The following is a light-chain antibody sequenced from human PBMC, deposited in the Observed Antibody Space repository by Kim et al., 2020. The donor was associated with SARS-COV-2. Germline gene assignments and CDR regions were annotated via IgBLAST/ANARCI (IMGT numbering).Light chain of an antibody. V-gene: IGLV3-25*03. CDR3: QSADSSGTYRWV. J-gene: IGLJ3*02. Sequence: SYELTQPPSVSVSPGQTARITCSGDALPKQYAYWYQQKPGQGPVLVIYKDSERPSGIPERFSGSSSGTTVTLTISGVQAEDEADYYCQSADSSGTYRWVF. CDR2: KDS. CDR1: ALPKQY.